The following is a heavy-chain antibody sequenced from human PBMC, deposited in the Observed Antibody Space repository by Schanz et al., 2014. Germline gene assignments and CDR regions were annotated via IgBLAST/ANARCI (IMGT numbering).Heavy chain of an antibody. CDR1: GYTFTSYG. V-gene: IGHV1-18*01. CDR2: ISPYNGNT. CDR3: AREVGLYDRGWFDP. D-gene: IGHD3-22*01. Sequence: QVQLVQSGAEVKKPGASVKVSCKASGYTFTSYGISWVRQAPRQGLEWMGWISPYNGNTNYAQKLQGRVTMTADTSTSTAYMDLRSLRSDDTAVYYCAREVGLYDRGWFDPWGQGTLVTVSS. J-gene: IGHJ5*02.